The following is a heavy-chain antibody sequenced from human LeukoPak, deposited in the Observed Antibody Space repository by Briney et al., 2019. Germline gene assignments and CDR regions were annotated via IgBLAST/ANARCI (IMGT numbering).Heavy chain of an antibody. V-gene: IGHV3-30*14. CDR2: ISYDGSNE. Sequence: GGSLRLSCAASGFTFSDYYMSWIRQAPGKGLEWVAVISYDGSNEYYADSMKGRFTISRDNSKNTLYPQMNSLRAEDTAVYYCARRAGGYSHPYDYWGQGILVTVSS. CDR1: GFTFSDYY. J-gene: IGHJ4*02. CDR3: ARRAGGYSHPYDY. D-gene: IGHD4-23*01.